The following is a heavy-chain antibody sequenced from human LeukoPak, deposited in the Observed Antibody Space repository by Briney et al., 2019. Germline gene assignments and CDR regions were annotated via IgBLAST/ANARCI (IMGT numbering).Heavy chain of an antibody. V-gene: IGHV4-34*01. D-gene: IGHD2-2*01. CDR3: ARGCSSTSCSDY. CDR2: INHSGST. Sequence: SETLSLTCAVYGGSFSGYYWSWIRQPPGKGLEWIGEINHSGSTNYNPSLKSRVTISVDTSKNQFSLKLSSVTAADTAVYCCARGCSSTSCSDYWGQGTLVTVSS. J-gene: IGHJ4*02. CDR1: GGSFSGYY.